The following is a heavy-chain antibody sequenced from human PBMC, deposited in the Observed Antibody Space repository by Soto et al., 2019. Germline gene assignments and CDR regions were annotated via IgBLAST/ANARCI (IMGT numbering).Heavy chain of an antibody. CDR1: GGSISSSSYY. CDR3: AITGGTYYYDSSGYSHDAFDI. J-gene: IGHJ3*02. Sequence: SDTLSLTCTVSGGSISSSSYYWGWIRQPPGKGLEWIGSIYYSGSTYYNPSLKSRVTISVDTSKNQFSLKLSSVTAADTAVYYCAITGGTYYYDSSGYSHDAFDIWGQGTMVT. V-gene: IGHV4-39*01. D-gene: IGHD3-22*01. CDR2: IYYSGST.